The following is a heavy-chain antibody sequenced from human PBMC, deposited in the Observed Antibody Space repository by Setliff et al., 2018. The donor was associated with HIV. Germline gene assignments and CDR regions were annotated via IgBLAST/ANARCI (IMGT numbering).Heavy chain of an antibody. Sequence: RLSCTTSGFTFGDYAMTWVRQAPGKGLEWLGFIRRQTYGGKTEYAASVKGRCVISRDDSKSVAYLQMNNLKTEDSAVYYCARGFGFLDFWGQGTLVTVSS. CDR1: GFTFGDYA. CDR3: ARGFGFLDF. V-gene: IGHV3-49*04. J-gene: IGHJ4*02. CDR2: IRRQTYGGKT. D-gene: IGHD3-16*01.